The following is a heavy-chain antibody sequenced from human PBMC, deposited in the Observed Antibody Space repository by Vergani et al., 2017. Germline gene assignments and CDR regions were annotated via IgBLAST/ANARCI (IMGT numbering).Heavy chain of an antibody. J-gene: IGHJ4*02. V-gene: IGHV3-15*01. CDR1: GFTFSNAW. CDR3: TAGTGRSDFDY. D-gene: IGHD2-15*01. Sequence: EVQLVESGGGLVKPGGPLRLFCAASGFTFSNAWMSWVRQAPGKGLEWVGRIKGKTDGGTRDFAAPVKGRFSISRDDSKTTVYLQMNSLRTEDTAVYFCTAGTGRSDFDYWGQGTLVTVSS. CDR2: IKGKTDGGTR.